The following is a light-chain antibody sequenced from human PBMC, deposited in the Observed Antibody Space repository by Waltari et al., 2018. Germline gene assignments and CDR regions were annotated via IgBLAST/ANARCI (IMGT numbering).Light chain of an antibody. CDR3: ATWDDSLRGYV. J-gene: IGLJ1*01. CDR2: RNN. Sequence: QSVLTQPPSASGTPGQRVTISCSGSSSNIGSNYVYWYQQLPGKAPKLLIYRNNQRPSGVPYRFSGSNSGTSSSLAIRGLRSEDEADYYCATWDDSLRGYVFGTGTKVTV. V-gene: IGLV1-47*01. CDR1: SSNIGSNY.